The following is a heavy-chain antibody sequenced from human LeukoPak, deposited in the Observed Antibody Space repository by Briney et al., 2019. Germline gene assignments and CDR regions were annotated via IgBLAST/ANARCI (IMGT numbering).Heavy chain of an antibody. CDR3: ARGSVVGATSILRY. D-gene: IGHD1-26*01. J-gene: IGHJ4*02. Sequence: SVKVSCKASGGTFSSYAISWVRQAPGQGLEWMGGIIPIFGTANYAQKFQGRVTITTDESTSTAYMELSSLRSEDTAVYYYARGSVVGATSILRYWGQGTLVTVSS. CDR2: IIPIFGTA. CDR1: GGTFSSYA. V-gene: IGHV1-69*05.